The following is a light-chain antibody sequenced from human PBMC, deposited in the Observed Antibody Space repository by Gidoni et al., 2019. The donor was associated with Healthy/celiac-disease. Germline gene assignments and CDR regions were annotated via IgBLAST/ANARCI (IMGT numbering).Light chain of an antibody. CDR3: QQYYSTPVA. CDR1: QSVLYSSNNKNY. J-gene: IGKJ1*01. Sequence: DLVMTQSRDSLAVSLVESAPIDCKSSQSVLYSSNNKNYLAWYQQKPGQPPKLLIYWASTRESGVPDRFSGSGSGTDFTLTISSLQAEDVAVYYCQQYYSTPVAFGQGTKVEIK. CDR2: WAS. V-gene: IGKV4-1*01.